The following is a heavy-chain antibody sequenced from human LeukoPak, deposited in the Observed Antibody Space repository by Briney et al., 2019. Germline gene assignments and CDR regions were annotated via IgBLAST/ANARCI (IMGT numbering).Heavy chain of an antibody. D-gene: IGHD3-3*01. V-gene: IGHV1-69*01. CDR3: ARENYDFWSGYIRAFDI. J-gene: IGHJ3*02. CDR1: GGTFSSYA. Sequence: SVKVSCKASGGTFSSYAISWVRQAPGQGLEWMGGIIPIFGTANYAQKFQGRVTITADESTSTAYVELSSLRSEDTAVYYCARENYDFWSGYIRAFDIWGQGTMVTVSS. CDR2: IIPIFGTA.